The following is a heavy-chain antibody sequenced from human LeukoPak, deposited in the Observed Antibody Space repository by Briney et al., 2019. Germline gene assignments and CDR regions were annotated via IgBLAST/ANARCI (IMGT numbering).Heavy chain of an antibody. CDR3: ARDGSGGGGYFDY. Sequence: ASVKVSCKTSGYTFTSYGVSWVRQAPGQGLEWMRWIGTHNGNTNYAQKFQGRVIMTTDTSTSTAYMELMSLRSDDTAVFYCARDGSGGGGYFDYWGQGTLVTVSS. D-gene: IGHD6-19*01. V-gene: IGHV1-18*01. CDR2: IGTHNGNT. J-gene: IGHJ4*02. CDR1: GYTFTSYG.